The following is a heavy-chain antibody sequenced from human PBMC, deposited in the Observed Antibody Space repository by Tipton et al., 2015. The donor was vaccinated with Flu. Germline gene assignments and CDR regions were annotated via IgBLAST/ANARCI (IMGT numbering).Heavy chain of an antibody. CDR1: GGSISSYY. V-gene: IGHV4-59*08. Sequence: LRLSCTVSGGSISSYYWSWIRQPPGKGLEWIGYIYYSGSTNYNPSLKSRVTISVDTSKNQFSLKLSSVTAADTAVYYCARHRYSSSSQDSYYYYGMDVWGQGTTVTVSS. CDR3: ARHRYSSSSQDSYYYYGMDV. J-gene: IGHJ6*02. CDR2: IYYSGST. D-gene: IGHD6-6*01.